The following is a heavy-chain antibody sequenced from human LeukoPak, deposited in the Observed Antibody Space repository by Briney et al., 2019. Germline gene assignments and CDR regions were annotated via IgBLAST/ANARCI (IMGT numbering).Heavy chain of an antibody. Sequence: GASVKVSCKASGYTFTSYGISWVRQAPGQGLEWMGWISAYNGNTNYAQKLQGRVTMTTDTSTSTAYMELRSLRSDDTAVYYCAKNGGSYYYDSSVAFDIWGQGTMVTVSS. CDR2: ISAYNGNT. CDR1: GYTFTSYG. CDR3: AKNGGSYYYDSSVAFDI. V-gene: IGHV1-18*01. J-gene: IGHJ3*02. D-gene: IGHD3-22*01.